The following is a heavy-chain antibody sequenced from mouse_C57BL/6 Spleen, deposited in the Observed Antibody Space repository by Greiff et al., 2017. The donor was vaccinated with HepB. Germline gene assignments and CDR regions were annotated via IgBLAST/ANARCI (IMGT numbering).Heavy chain of an antibody. CDR2: ISSGSSTI. J-gene: IGHJ4*01. CDR1: GFTFSDYG. V-gene: IGHV5-17*01. CDR3: ARKPDDYAMDY. Sequence: EVQVVESGGGLVKPGGSLKLSCAASGFTFSDYGMHWVRQAPEKGLEWVAYISSGSSTIYYADTVKGRFTISRDNAKNTLFLQMTSLRSEDTAMYYCARKPDDYAMDYWGQGTSVTVSS.